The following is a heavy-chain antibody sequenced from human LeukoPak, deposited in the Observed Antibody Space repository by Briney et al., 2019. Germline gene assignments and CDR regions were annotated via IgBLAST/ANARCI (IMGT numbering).Heavy chain of an antibody. CDR3: ARDRVTMVRGVTIRGAFDI. V-gene: IGHV3-30*02. CDR2: IRYDGSNK. CDR1: GFTFSSYG. Sequence: SGGSLRLSCAASGFTFSSYGMHWVRQAPGKGLEWVAFIRYDGSNKYYADSVKGRFTISRDNAKNSLYLQMNSLRAEDTAVYYCARDRVTMVRGVTIRGAFDIWGQGTMVTVSS. D-gene: IGHD3-10*01. J-gene: IGHJ3*02.